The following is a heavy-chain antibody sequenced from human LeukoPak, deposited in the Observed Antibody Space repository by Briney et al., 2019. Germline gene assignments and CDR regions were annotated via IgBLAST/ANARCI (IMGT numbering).Heavy chain of an antibody. D-gene: IGHD5/OR15-5a*01. CDR3: ARGSPLVSTTPRGLDY. J-gene: IGHJ4*02. CDR2: INPNSGGT. CDR1: GYTFTGHY. Sequence: ASVKVSCKASGYTFTGHYTHWVRQAPGQGLEWMAWINPNSGGTDYAQTFHGRVIMTRDTSISSAYMELSSLTSDDTAIYYCARGSPLVSTTPRGLDYWGQGTLVTVSS. V-gene: IGHV1-2*02.